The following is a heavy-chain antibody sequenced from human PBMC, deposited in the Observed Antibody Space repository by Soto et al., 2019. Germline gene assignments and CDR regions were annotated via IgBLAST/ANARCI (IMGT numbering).Heavy chain of an antibody. J-gene: IGHJ5*02. V-gene: IGHV1-2*02. Sequence: ASVQVSCKASGYTFTGYYMHWVRQAPGQGLEWMGWINPNSGGTNYAQKFQGRVTMTRDTSISTAYMELSRLRSDDTAVYYCARGAYCSGGSCYSGAVFDPWGQGTLVTSPQ. CDR1: GYTFTGYY. CDR3: ARGAYCSGGSCYSGAVFDP. CDR2: INPNSGGT. D-gene: IGHD2-15*01.